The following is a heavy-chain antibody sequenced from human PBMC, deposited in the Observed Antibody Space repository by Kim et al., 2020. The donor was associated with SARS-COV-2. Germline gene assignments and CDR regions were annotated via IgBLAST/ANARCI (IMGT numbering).Heavy chain of an antibody. CDR3: AKDGGMGSYYDFWSGLPQLGGMDV. D-gene: IGHD3-3*01. CDR2: IKQDGSEK. Sequence: GGSLRLSCAASGFTFSSYWMSWVRQAPGKGLEWVANIKQDGSEKYYVDSVKGRFTISRDNAKNSLYLQINSLRAEDTAVYYCAKDGGMGSYYDFWSGLPQLGGMDVWGQGTTVTVSS. V-gene: IGHV3-7*03. CDR1: GFTFSSYW. J-gene: IGHJ6*02.